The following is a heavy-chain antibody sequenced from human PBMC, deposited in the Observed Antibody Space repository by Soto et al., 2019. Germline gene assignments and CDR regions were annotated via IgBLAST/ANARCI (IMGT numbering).Heavy chain of an antibody. J-gene: IGHJ3*02. V-gene: IGHV3-30*14. D-gene: IGHD3-10*02. CDR3: AREAYYVGGYPVLGAFDI. Sequence: QVQLVESGGGVVQPGTSLRLSCAASGFTFSGFAMHWIRQAPGQGLEWVAVMSSDGALVFYANSMKGRFTISRDNSKNSLYLLMDSLTSEDTAVYFCAREAYYVGGYPVLGAFDIWGRGTMVTVSS. CDR1: GFTFSGFA. CDR2: MSSDGALV.